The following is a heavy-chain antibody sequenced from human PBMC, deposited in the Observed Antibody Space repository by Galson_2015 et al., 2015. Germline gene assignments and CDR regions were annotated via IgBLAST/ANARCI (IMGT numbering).Heavy chain of an antibody. V-gene: IGHV3-49*04. CDR1: RFTYGGYL. CDR3: CIADRRYCSRANCPLDH. CDR2: ISRKAYGGAP. J-gene: IGHJ4*02. Sequence: CLSLAGEASRFTYGGYLMSWVRQGARKGLEWVSFISRKAYGGAPEYAASVKNRLTISIDDSRSISYLQMNSLKIEDTALYYCCIADRRYCSRANCPLDHWGQGTLVTVSS. D-gene: IGHD2-2*01.